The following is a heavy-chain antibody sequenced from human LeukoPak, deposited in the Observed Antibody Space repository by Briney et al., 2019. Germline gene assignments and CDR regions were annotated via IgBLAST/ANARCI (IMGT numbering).Heavy chain of an antibody. CDR2: FYPEDGET. V-gene: IGHV1-24*01. CDR3: ATFGGNSVGRVFWFDP. J-gene: IGHJ5*02. CDR1: GYTPTELS. Sequence: GASVKVSCKVSGYTPTELSMHWVRQAHGKGIERMGGFYPEDGETIYAQKFQGRVTMTEDTSTDTAYMELSSLRSEDTAVYYCATFGGNSVGRVFWFDPWGQGTLVTVSS. D-gene: IGHD4-23*01.